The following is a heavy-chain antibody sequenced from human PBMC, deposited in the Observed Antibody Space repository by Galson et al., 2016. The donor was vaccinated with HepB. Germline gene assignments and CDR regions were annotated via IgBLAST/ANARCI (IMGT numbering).Heavy chain of an antibody. CDR3: ARDGFCGGGSCFAGGFDY. CDR2: IFYSGST. J-gene: IGHJ4*02. D-gene: IGHD2-15*01. CDR1: GDSISSGAYY. V-gene: IGHV4-31*03. Sequence: TLSLTCTVSGDSISSGAYYWTWMRQHPMKGLEWIGYIFYSGSTYYNPSLKSRVTISVDTSKNQFYPNLTSVTAADTAVYYCARDGFCGGGSCFAGGFDYWGQGTLVTVPS.